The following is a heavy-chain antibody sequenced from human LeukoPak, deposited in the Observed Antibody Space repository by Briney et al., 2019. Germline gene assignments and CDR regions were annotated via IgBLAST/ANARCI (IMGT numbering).Heavy chain of an antibody. D-gene: IGHD3-10*01. V-gene: IGHV4-59*08. CDR1: GGSISSYY. CDR2: IYYSGST. Sequence: SETLSLTCTVSGGSISSYYWSWIRQPPGKGLEWIGYIYYSGSTNYNPSLKSRVTISVDTSKNQFSLKLSSVTAADTAVYYCARRYYGSSNDAFDIWGQGTMVTVSS. CDR3: ARRYYGSSNDAFDI. J-gene: IGHJ3*02.